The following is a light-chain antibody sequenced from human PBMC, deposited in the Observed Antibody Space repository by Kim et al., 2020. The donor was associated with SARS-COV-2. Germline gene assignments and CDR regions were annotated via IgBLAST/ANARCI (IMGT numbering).Light chain of an antibody. V-gene: IGKV3-15*01. Sequence: SVSPGKRATRSGRARQSLGSTLAWYQQKPGQAPRLLIYGASTRATGIPARFSGTGSGTEFTLTISSLQPEDSAVYYCQQYNRRPHTFGQGTKLEI. CDR2: GAS. CDR1: QSLGST. CDR3: QQYNRRPHT. J-gene: IGKJ2*01.